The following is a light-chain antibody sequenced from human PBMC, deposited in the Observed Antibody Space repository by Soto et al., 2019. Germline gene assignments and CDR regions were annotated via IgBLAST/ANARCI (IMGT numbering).Light chain of an antibody. Sequence: QSVLTQPPSASGAPGQRVTISCSGSSSNIASNTVNWYQQLPGTAPKLHIYSNNQRPSGVPGRFSGSKSGTSASLAISGLQSEDEADYYCAARDDSLNVYLFGPGTKLTVL. CDR3: AARDDSLNVYL. CDR1: SSNIASNT. V-gene: IGLV1-44*01. CDR2: SNN. J-gene: IGLJ1*01.